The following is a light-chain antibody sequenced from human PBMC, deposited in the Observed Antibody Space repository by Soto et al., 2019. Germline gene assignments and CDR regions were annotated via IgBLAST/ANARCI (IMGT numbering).Light chain of an antibody. J-gene: IGLJ2*01. CDR2: YNN. Sequence: QSVLTQPPSTSGTPGQRVTISCSGASSNIGSNTVNWYQHLPGTAPKLLIYYNNQRPSGVPDRFSGSRSGTSASLAITGLQSGDDAYYYCSAWDDSLNGVVLGGGTKLTVL. CDR1: SSNIGSNT. CDR3: SAWDDSLNGVV. V-gene: IGLV1-44*01.